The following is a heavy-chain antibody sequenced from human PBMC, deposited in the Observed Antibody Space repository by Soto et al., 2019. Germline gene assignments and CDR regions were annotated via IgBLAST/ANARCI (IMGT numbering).Heavy chain of an antibody. D-gene: IGHD6-13*01. CDR3: ARAPKAAADTWSAP. Sequence: GASVKVSCKASGGTFSSYTISWVRQAPGQGLEWMGRIIPILGIANYAQKFQGRVTITADKSTSTAYMELSSLRSEDTAVYYCARAPKAAADTWSAPGGKGPLVPVPS. CDR2: IIPILGIA. CDR1: GGTFSSYT. J-gene: IGHJ5*02. V-gene: IGHV1-69*02.